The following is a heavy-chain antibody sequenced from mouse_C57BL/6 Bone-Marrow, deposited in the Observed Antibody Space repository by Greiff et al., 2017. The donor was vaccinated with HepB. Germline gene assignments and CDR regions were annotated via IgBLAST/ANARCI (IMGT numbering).Heavy chain of an antibody. CDR3: TTVVAPMDY. D-gene: IGHD1-1*01. V-gene: IGHV6-3*01. J-gene: IGHJ4*01. CDR1: GFTFSNYW. Sequence: EVKLVESGGGLVQPGGSMKLSCVASGFTFSNYWMNWVRQSPEKGLEWVAQIRLKSDNYATHYAESVKGRFTISRDDSKSSVYLQMNNLRAEDTGIYYLTTVVAPMDYWGQGTSVTVSS. CDR2: IRLKSDNYAT.